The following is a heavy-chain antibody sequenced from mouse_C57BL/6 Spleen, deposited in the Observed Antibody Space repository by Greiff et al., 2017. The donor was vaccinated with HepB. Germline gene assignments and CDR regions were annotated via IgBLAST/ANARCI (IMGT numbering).Heavy chain of an antibody. CDR1: GYTFTDYY. V-gene: IGHV1-76*01. D-gene: IGHD1-1*01. CDR2: IYPGSGNT. CDR3: ARGCYYCGSSPYAMDY. Sequence: VQLQQSGAELVRPGASVKLSCKASGYTFTDYYINWVKQRPGQGLEWIARIYPGSGNTYYNEKFKGKATLTAEKSSSTAYMQLSSLTSEDSAVFCCARGCYYCGSSPYAMDYWGQGTSVTVSS. J-gene: IGHJ4*01.